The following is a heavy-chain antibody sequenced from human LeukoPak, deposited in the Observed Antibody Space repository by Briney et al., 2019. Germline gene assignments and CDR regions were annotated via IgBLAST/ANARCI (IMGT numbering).Heavy chain of an antibody. V-gene: IGHV1-18*01. CDR3: ARAPSGSYFRAYFDY. CDR2: ISAYNGNT. J-gene: IGHJ4*02. CDR1: GYTFTSYG. D-gene: IGHD1-26*01. Sequence: ASVKVSCKASGYTFTSYGISWVRQAPGQGLEWMGWISAYNGNTNYAQKLQGRVTMTTDTSTSTAYMELRSLRSDDTAVYYCARAPSGSYFRAYFDYWGQGTLVTVSS.